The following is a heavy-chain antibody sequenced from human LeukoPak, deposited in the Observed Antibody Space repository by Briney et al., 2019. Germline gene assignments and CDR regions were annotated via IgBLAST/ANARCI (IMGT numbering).Heavy chain of an antibody. CDR1: GFTFSSYA. Sequence: GGSLRLSCAASGFTFSSYAMSWVRQAPGKGLEWVSAISGSGGSTYYADSVKGRFTISRDNSKNTLYLQMNSLRAEDTAVYYCARDLNGGWDSYYFDYWGQGTLVTVSS. D-gene: IGHD6-19*01. CDR2: ISGSGGST. V-gene: IGHV3-23*01. J-gene: IGHJ4*02. CDR3: ARDLNGGWDSYYFDY.